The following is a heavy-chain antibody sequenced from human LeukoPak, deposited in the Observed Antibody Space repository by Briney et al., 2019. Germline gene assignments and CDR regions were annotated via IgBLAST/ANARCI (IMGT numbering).Heavy chain of an antibody. CDR3: ARSWGAGTTVV. J-gene: IGHJ4*02. CDR2: IHYSGNS. Sequence: SQTLSLPGTGSGHSISSCHWNWIRQTPGKELEWIGYIHYSGNSNYNPSLKSRVTISVDTSKNQLSLKLSSVTAADTAVYYCARSWGAGTTVVWGQGTLVTVSP. V-gene: IGHV4-59*01. D-gene: IGHD1-7*01. CDR1: GHSISSCH.